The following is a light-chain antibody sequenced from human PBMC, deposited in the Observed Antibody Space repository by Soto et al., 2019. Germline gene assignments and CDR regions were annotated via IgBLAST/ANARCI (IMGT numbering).Light chain of an antibody. CDR2: GAS. CDR3: QQYGSSPR. V-gene: IGKV3-20*01. Sequence: EIVLTQSPGTLSLSPGERATLSCRASQSVSSSYLAWYQQKPGQAPRLLIYGASSRATGIPDRFSGSGSWTDFTITISRLEPEDFAVYYCQQYGSSPRFGQGTKREIK. CDR1: QSVSSSY. J-gene: IGKJ2*03.